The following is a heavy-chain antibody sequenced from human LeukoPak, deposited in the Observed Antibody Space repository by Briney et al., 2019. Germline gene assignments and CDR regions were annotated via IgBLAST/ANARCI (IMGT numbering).Heavy chain of an antibody. V-gene: IGHV4-34*01. CDR1: GGSFSGYH. D-gene: IGHD6-13*01. Sequence: PSETLSLTCAVYGGSFSGYHWSWIRQPPGKGLEWIGEINHSGSTNYNPSLKSRVTISVDTSKNQFSLKLSSVTAADTAVYYCARGRGYSQRYFDLWGRGTLVTVSS. J-gene: IGHJ2*01. CDR3: ARGRGYSQRYFDL. CDR2: INHSGST.